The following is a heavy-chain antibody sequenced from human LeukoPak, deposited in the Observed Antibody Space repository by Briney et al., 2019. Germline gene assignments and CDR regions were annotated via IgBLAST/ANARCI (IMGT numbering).Heavy chain of an antibody. D-gene: IGHD1-1*01. CDR3: AHRRVDVRLERGWFDP. V-gene: IGHV2-5*02. J-gene: IGHJ5*02. CDR1: GFSLSTSGVG. Sequence: SGPTLVNPTQTLTLTCTFSGFSLSTSGVGVGWIRQPPGKALEWLAFIYWDDDNRYSPSLKSRLTITKDTSKNQVVLTMTNMDPVDTATYYCAHRRVDVRLERGWFDPWGQGTLVTVSS. CDR2: IYWDDDN.